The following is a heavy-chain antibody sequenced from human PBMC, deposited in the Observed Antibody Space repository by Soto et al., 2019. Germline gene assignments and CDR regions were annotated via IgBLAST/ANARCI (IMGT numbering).Heavy chain of an antibody. J-gene: IGHJ4*02. CDR1: GYTFTSYG. V-gene: IGHV1-18*01. CDR2: ISAYNGNT. CDR3: ARVSRAGVVVAATLVLDY. D-gene: IGHD2-15*01. Sequence: GASVKVSCKASGYTFTSYGISWVRQAPGQGLEWMGWISAYNGNTNYAQKIQGRVTMTTDTSTSTAYMELRSLRSDDTAVFYFARVSRAGVVVAATLVLDYWGQGTLVTVSS.